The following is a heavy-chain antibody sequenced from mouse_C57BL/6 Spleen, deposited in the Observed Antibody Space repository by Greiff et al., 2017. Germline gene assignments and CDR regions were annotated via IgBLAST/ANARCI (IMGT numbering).Heavy chain of an antibody. CDR1: GYAFSSSW. J-gene: IGHJ2*01. CDR2: IYPGDGDT. CDR3: ARTTTVVADY. D-gene: IGHD1-1*01. V-gene: IGHV1-82*01. Sequence: QVQLKQSGPELVKPGASVKISCKASGYAFSSSWMNWVKQRPGQGLEWIGRIYPGDGDTNYNGKFKGKATLTADKSSSTAYMQLSSLTSEDSAVYFCARTTTVVADYWGQGTTLTVSS.